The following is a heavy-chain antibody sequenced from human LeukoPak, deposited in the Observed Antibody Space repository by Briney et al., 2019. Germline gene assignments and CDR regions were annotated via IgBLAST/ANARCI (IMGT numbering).Heavy chain of an antibody. CDR2: ISGYTNYA. CDR1: GYTFTSYG. D-gene: IGHD1-26*01. V-gene: IGHV1-18*01. CDR3: ARAVGPFLNYYYMDV. J-gene: IGHJ6*03. Sequence: GASAKVSCKASGYTFTSYGISWVRQAPGQGLEWMGWISGYTNYAKYEQKFQGRVTMTTDTTTNTAHMELRSLRSDDTALYYCARAVGPFLNYYYMDVWGTGTTVTVSS.